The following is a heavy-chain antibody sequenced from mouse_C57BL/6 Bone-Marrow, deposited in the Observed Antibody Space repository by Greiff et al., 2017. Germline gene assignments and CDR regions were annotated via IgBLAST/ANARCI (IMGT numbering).Heavy chain of an antibody. D-gene: IGHD2-2*01. CDR3: ARLWLRRGPDY. Sequence: VQLQQPGAELVRPGSSVKLSCKASGYTFTSYWMHWVKQRPIQGLEWIGNIDPSDSETHYNQKFKDKATLTVDKSSSTAYMQLSSLKSEDSAVYYCARLWLRRGPDYWGQGTTLTVSS. CDR2: IDPSDSET. V-gene: IGHV1-52*01. CDR1: GYTFTSYW. J-gene: IGHJ2*01.